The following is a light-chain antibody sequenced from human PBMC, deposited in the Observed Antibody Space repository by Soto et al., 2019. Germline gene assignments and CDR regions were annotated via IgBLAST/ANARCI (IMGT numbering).Light chain of an antibody. CDR3: AAWDDSLGILV. Sequence: QSVLTQPPSASGTPGQRVTISRSGSSSNIGSNPVNWYQQLPGTAPKLLIYGNHQRPSGVPDRFSGSKSVTSASLAISGLQSEDEADYYCAAWDDSLGILVFGGGTKLTVL. CDR2: GNH. J-gene: IGLJ2*01. CDR1: SSNIGSNP. V-gene: IGLV1-44*01.